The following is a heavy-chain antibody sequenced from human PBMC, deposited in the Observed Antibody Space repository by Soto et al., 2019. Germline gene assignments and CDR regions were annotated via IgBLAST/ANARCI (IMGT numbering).Heavy chain of an antibody. V-gene: IGHV3-30*18. D-gene: IGHD6-19*01. J-gene: IGHJ6*02. CDR3: AKDRGSGWYDDYYGMDV. Sequence: GGSLRLSCAASGFTFSSYGMHWVRQAPGKGLEWVAVISYDGSNKYYADSVKGRFTISRDNSKNTLYLQMNSLRAEDTAVYYCAKDRGSGWYDDYYGMDVWGQGTTVTVSS. CDR1: GFTFSSYG. CDR2: ISYDGSNK.